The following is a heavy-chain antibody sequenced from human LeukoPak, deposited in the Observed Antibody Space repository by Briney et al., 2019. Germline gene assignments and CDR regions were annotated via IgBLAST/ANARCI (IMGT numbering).Heavy chain of an antibody. V-gene: IGHV3-15*01. CDR2: IQSKSSGGTT. Sequence: GGSLRLSCAASGFTFSDAWMTWVRQAPGKGLEWVGRIQSKSSGGTTDYAAPVKGRFTISRDDSKNMLYLQINSLKVEDTAIYYCATPPDWGQGTMVAVSS. CDR1: GFTFSDAW. CDR3: ATPPD. J-gene: IGHJ4*02.